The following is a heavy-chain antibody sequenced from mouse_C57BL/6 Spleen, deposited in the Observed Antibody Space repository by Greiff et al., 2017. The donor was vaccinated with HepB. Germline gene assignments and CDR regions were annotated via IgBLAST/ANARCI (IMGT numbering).Heavy chain of an antibody. V-gene: IGHV2-5*01. D-gene: IGHD2-5*01. CDR3: AKNYYSNPYAMDY. CDR2: IWRGGST. CDR1: GFSLTSYG. Sequence: VKLVESGPGLVQPSQSLSITCTVSGFSLTSYGVHWVRQSPGKGLEWLGVIWRGGSTDYNAAFMSRLSITKDNSKSQVFFKMNSLQADDTAIYYCAKNYYSNPYAMDYWGQGTSVTVSS. J-gene: IGHJ4*01.